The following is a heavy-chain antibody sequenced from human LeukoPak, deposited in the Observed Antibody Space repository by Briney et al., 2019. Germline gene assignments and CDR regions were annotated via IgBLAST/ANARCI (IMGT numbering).Heavy chain of an antibody. CDR3: AREQDSSGYYYNYFDY. CDR1: GFTFSSYG. D-gene: IGHD3-22*01. Sequence: EPGGSLRLSCAASGFTFSSYGMHWVRQAPGKGLEWVAVIWYDGSNKYYADSVKGRFTISRDNSKNTLYLQMNSLRAEDTAVYYCAREQDSSGYYYNYFDYWGQGALVTVSS. J-gene: IGHJ4*02. CDR2: IWYDGSNK. V-gene: IGHV3-33*01.